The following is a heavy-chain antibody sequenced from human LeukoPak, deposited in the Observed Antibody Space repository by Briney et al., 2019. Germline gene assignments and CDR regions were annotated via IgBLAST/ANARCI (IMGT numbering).Heavy chain of an antibody. CDR1: GVTFSNDW. CDR2: IKQDGSQK. J-gene: IGHJ3*02. V-gene: IGHV3-7*01. Sequence: SGGSLRLSCATSGVTFSNDWMTWVGQAQGKGLEWVANIKQDGSQKNYVDSVKGRFTISKDNTKKSLFLQMNSLRAEDTGIYYCARDTSPSSRSSYFDALDMWGQGTMVTVSS. D-gene: IGHD6-13*01. CDR3: ARDTSPSSRSSYFDALDM.